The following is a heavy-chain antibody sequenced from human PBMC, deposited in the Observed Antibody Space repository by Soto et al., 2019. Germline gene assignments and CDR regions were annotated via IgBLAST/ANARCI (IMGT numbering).Heavy chain of an antibody. CDR2: INPSGGST. CDR3: ARDSTVTPENDAFDI. D-gene: IGHD4-17*01. CDR1: GYTFTSYY. V-gene: IGHV1-46*03. J-gene: IGHJ3*02. Sequence: SVKVSWKASGYTFTSYYMHWVRQAPGQGLEWMGIINPSGGSTSYAQKFQGRVTMTRDTSTSTVYMELSSLRSEDTAVYYCARDSTVTPENDAFDIWGQGTMVTVSS.